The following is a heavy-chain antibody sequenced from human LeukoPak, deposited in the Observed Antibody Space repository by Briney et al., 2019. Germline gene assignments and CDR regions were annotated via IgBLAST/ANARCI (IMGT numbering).Heavy chain of an antibody. Sequence: ASVKVSCKASGYTFTGYYMHWVRQAPGQGLEWMGWINPNSGGTNYAQKFQGRVTMTRDTPISTAYMELSRLRSDDTAVYYCARYLYSNRRWAFDIWGQGTMVTVSS. CDR2: INPNSGGT. CDR1: GYTFTGYY. D-gene: IGHD6-13*01. CDR3: ARYLYSNRRWAFDI. V-gene: IGHV1-2*02. J-gene: IGHJ3*02.